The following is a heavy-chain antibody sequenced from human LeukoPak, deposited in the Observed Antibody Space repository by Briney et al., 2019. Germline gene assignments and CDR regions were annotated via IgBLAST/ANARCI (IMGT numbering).Heavy chain of an antibody. D-gene: IGHD6-19*01. V-gene: IGHV4-59*01. Sequence: SETLSLTCAVSGGSLSSYCWSWIRQSPGKGLEWIGYIYYSGSTNYNPSLKSRVTISVDTSKTQFSLRLTSVTAADTAVYYCASGYTSGWFPSRFDYWGQGTLVTVSS. J-gene: IGHJ4*02. CDR1: GGSLSSYC. CDR2: IYYSGST. CDR3: ASGYTSGWFPSRFDY.